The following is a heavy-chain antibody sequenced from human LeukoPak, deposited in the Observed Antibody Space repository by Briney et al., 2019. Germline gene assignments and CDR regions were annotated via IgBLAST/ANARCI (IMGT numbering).Heavy chain of an antibody. V-gene: IGHV1-18*01. J-gene: IGHJ6*02. CDR1: GYTFTSYA. Sequence: ASVKVSCKASGYTFTSYAMHWVRQAPGQGLEWMGWISAYNGNTNYAQKLQGRVTMTTDTSTSTAYMELRSLRSDDTAVYYCARDPYYYDSSGIYYYYGMDVWGQGTTVTVSS. D-gene: IGHD3-22*01. CDR2: ISAYNGNT. CDR3: ARDPYYYDSSGIYYYYGMDV.